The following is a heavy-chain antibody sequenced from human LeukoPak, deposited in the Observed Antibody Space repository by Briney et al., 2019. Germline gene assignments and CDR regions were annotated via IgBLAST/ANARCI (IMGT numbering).Heavy chain of an antibody. J-gene: IGHJ4*02. Sequence: GGSLRLSCAASGFIFSTYVMSWVRQAPGKGLEWVSAISGSGGSTYYADSVKGRFTISRDNSKNTLYLQMNSLRAEDTAVYYCAKDPEYSSGWYLDYWGQGTLVTVSS. D-gene: IGHD6-19*01. V-gene: IGHV3-23*01. CDR1: GFIFSTYV. CDR2: ISGSGGST. CDR3: AKDPEYSSGWYLDY.